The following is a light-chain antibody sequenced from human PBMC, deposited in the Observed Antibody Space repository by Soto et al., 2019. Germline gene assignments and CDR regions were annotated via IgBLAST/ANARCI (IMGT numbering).Light chain of an antibody. CDR3: QQRYNWPPIT. V-gene: IGKV3-11*01. CDR1: QSVINY. Sequence: DIVLTHSPATLSLSPGERATLSCRASQSVINYLAWFQQKPGQAPRLLIYDASNRATGIPVRFSGSGSGTDFTLTISNLEPEDFAVYYCQQRYNWPPITFGQGTRLEIK. J-gene: IGKJ5*01. CDR2: DAS.